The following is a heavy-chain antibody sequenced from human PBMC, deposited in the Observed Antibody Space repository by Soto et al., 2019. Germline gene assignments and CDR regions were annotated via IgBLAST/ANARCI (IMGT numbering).Heavy chain of an antibody. CDR1: GGSISSGGYY. CDR2: SYYSGST. D-gene: IGHD2-21*01. J-gene: IGHJ4*02. V-gene: IGHV4-31*01. Sequence: SGTLSLTCTVSGGSISSGGYYWSWIRQHPGKGLECIGYSYYSGSTYYNPSLNSLVTISVHTSNNQFSLKLGSVTAADPAVYYCARRGGDLGCYDYWGQGPLVTVSS. CDR3: ARRGGDLGCYDY.